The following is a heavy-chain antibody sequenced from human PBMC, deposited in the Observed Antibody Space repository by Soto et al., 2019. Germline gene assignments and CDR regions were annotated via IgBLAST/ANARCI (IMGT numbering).Heavy chain of an antibody. D-gene: IGHD1-26*01. CDR2: INPSGGST. J-gene: IGHJ4*02. V-gene: IGHV1-46*03. CDR1: GYTFTSYY. Sequence: ASVKVSCKASGYTFTSYYMHWVRQAPGQGLEWMGIINPSGGSTSYAQKFQGRVTMTRDTSTSTVYMELSSLRSEDTAVYYCAREIFQWELPARSLDYWGQGTLVTVSS. CDR3: AREIFQWELPARSLDY.